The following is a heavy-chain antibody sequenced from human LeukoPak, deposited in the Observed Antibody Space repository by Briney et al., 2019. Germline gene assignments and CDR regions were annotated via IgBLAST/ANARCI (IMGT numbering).Heavy chain of an antibody. CDR3: ARDHCSGGSCYSNY. D-gene: IGHD2-15*01. Sequence: ASVKVSCKASGYTFTCYYMHWVRQAPGQGLEWMGWINPNSGGTNYAQKFQGRVTMTRDTSISTAYMELSRLRSDDTAVYYCARDHCSGGSCYSNYWGQGTLVTVSS. CDR1: GYTFTCYY. J-gene: IGHJ4*02. CDR2: INPNSGGT. V-gene: IGHV1-2*02.